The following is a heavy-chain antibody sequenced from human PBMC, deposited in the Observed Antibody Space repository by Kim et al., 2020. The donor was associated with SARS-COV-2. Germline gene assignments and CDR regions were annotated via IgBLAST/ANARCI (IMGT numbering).Heavy chain of an antibody. J-gene: IGHJ6*02. V-gene: IGHV4-59*01. Sequence: SETLSLTCTVSGGSISSYYWSWIRQPPGKGLEWIGYIYYSGSTNYNPSLKSRVTISVDTSKNQFSLKLSSVTAADTAVYYCARDLRYSSGPNQDYYYGMDVWGQGTTVTVSS. CDR3: ARDLRYSSGPNQDYYYGMDV. CDR1: GGSISSYY. CDR2: IYYSGST. D-gene: IGHD6-19*01.